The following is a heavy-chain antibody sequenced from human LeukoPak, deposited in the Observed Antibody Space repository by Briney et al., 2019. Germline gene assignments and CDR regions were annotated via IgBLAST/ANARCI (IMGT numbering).Heavy chain of an antibody. CDR3: ARRARSGSYFD. CDR2: TYYRSSKWYN. Sequence: SQTLSLTCAISGDSVSSNSAAWNWIRQSPSRGLEWLGRTYYRSSKWYNDYAVSVESRITINPETSTNQFSLHLNAVTPDDTAVYYCARRARSGSYFDWGQGTLVTVSS. CDR1: GDSVSSNSAA. V-gene: IGHV6-1*01. J-gene: IGHJ4*02. D-gene: IGHD3-10*01.